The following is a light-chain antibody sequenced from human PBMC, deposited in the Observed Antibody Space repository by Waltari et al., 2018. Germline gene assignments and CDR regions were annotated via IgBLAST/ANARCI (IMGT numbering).Light chain of an antibody. CDR2: DAS. CDR1: RAIANT. CDR3: QQFNTQYS. Sequence: DIVMTQSPATLSVAPGETASLSCRASRAIANTLAWYQQKPGQSLRLLIYDASTRATGIPARFSGSWSGTEFTLTITGLQSEDSAVYFCQQFNTQYSFGQGTKLEIK. J-gene: IGKJ2*01. V-gene: IGKV3-15*01.